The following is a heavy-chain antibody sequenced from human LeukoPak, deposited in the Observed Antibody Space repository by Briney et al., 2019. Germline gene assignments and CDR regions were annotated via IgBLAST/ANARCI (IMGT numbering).Heavy chain of an antibody. D-gene: IGHD6-19*01. CDR3: ARRQWLVQGGDYFDY. J-gene: IGHJ4*02. V-gene: IGHV3-21*01. CDR2: ISSSSSYI. CDR1: GFTFSSYS. Sequence: PGGSLGLSCAASGFTFSSYSMNWVRQAPGKGLEWVSSISSSSSYIYYADSVKGRFTISRDNAKNSLYLQMNSLRAEDTAVYYCARRQWLVQGGDYFDYWGQGTLVTVSS.